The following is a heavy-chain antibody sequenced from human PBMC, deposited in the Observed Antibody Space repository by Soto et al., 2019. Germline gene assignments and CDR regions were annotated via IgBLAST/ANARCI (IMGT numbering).Heavy chain of an antibody. CDR2: IFSNDEK. Sequence: GPTLVNPTETLTLTCTVSGFSLSNARMGVSWIRQPPGKALEWLAHIFSNDEKSYSTSLKSRLTISKDTSKSQVVLTMTNMDPVDTATYYCARISRSVAATPDFDYWGQGTLVTVSS. J-gene: IGHJ4*02. D-gene: IGHD2-15*01. V-gene: IGHV2-26*01. CDR1: GFSLSNARMG. CDR3: ARISRSVAATPDFDY.